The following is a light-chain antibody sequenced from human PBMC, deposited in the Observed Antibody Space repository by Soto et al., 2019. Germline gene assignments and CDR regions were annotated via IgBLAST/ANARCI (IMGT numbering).Light chain of an antibody. V-gene: IGKV3-20*01. J-gene: IGKJ5*01. CDR3: QQYGSSPIT. CDR2: DAS. Sequence: EIVLTQSPDTLSLSPGERATLSCRPSQSVSSSNLAWYQQKPGQAPRLLIYDASSRASGISDRFSGCGSGTDFTLTISRLEPEDFGVYYCQQYGSSPITFGQGTRLEI. CDR1: QSVSSSN.